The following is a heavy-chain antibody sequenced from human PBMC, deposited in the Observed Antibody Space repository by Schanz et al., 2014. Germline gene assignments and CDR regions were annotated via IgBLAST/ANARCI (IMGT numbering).Heavy chain of an antibody. V-gene: IGHV3-11*01. J-gene: IGHJ6*02. CDR1: GGTVNDYY. CDR2: INGGGETT. CDR3: ARGNYGMDV. Sequence: QVHLVESGGGLVKPGGSLRRACAGGGGTVNDYYMTWIRQAPGKGLEWVSYINGGGETTYYADSVRGRFTISRDNAKNSLFLQMNSLRAEDTAKYYCARGNYGMDVWGQGTTVTVSS.